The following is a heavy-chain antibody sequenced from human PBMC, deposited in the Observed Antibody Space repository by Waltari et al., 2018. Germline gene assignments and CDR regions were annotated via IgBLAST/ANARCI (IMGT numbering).Heavy chain of an antibody. CDR1: GGSFSGYY. D-gene: IGHD6-13*01. V-gene: IGHV4-34*01. CDR2: INHSGST. Sequence: QVQLQQWGAGLLKPSETLSLTCAVSGGSFSGYYWSWTRQPPGKGLEWIGEINHSGSTNYNPSLKSRVTISVDTSKNQFSLKLSSVTAADTAVYYCASSRWVISDYYYYGMDVWGQGTTVTVSS. CDR3: ASSRWVISDYYYYGMDV. J-gene: IGHJ6*02.